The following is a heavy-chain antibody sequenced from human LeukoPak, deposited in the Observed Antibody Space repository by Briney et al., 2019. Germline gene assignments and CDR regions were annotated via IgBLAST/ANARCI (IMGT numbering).Heavy chain of an antibody. J-gene: IGHJ3*02. CDR2: INPNSDGT. V-gene: IGHV1-2*02. D-gene: IGHD1-1*01. CDR3: ARGVGERGAFDI. CDR1: GYTFTGYY. Sequence: ASVKVSYKASGYTFTGYYMHWVRQAPGQGLEWMGWINPNSDGTNYAQKFQGRVTMTRDTSISTAYMELSRLRSDDTAVYYCARGVGERGAFDIWGQGTMVTVSS.